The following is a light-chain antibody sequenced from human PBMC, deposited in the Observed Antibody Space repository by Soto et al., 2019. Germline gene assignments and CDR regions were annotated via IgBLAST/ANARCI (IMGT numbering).Light chain of an antibody. J-gene: IGKJ1*01. CDR1: QSVSSNY. CDR3: QQYGSSPWT. CDR2: GAS. V-gene: IGKV3-20*01. Sequence: EIVLTQSPGTLSLSPGERATLSCRASQSVSSNYLAWYQQKPCQAPRPLIYGASSRATGIPDRFSGSGAGTDFTLTISRLESEDFAVYYCQQYGSSPWTFGQGTKVEIK.